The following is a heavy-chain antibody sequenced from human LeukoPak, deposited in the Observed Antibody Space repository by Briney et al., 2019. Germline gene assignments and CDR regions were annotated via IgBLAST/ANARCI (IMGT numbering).Heavy chain of an antibody. V-gene: IGHV3-30-3*01. CDR2: ISYDGSNK. Sequence: GGSLRLSCAASGFTFSSYAMHWVRQAPGKGLEWVAVISYDGSNKYYADSVKGRFTISRDNSKNTLYLQMNSLRAEDTAVYYCAGNYYDSSGYYYSLGYWGQGTLVTVSS. CDR1: GFTFSSYA. J-gene: IGHJ4*02. CDR3: AGNYYDSSGYYYSLGY. D-gene: IGHD3-22*01.